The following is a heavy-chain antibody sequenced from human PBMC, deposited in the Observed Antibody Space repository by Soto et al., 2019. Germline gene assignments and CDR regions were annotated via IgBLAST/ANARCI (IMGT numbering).Heavy chain of an antibody. J-gene: IGHJ5*02. CDR3: ARHPDSYYYGPGSYQFDP. CDR1: GGSISSSSYY. D-gene: IGHD3-10*01. V-gene: IGHV4-39*01. CDR2: IYYSGST. Sequence: SETLSLTCTVSGGSISSSSYYWGWIRQPPGKGLEWIGSIYYSGSTYYNPSLKSRVTISVDTSKNQFSLKLSSVTAADTAVYYCARHPDSYYYGPGSYQFDPWGQGTLVTVSS.